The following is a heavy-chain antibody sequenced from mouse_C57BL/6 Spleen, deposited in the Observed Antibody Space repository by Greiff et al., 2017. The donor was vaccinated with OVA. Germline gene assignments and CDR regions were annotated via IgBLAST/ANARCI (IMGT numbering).Heavy chain of an antibody. Sequence: VQLQQSGAELAKPGDSVKLSCKASGYTFTSYWMHWVKQRPGQGLEWIGYINPSSGYTKYNQKFKDKATLTADTSSSTAYMQLSSLTYEDSAVYYCARSEGDYGGFDYWGQGTTLTVSS. D-gene: IGHD2-4*01. CDR1: GYTFTSYW. V-gene: IGHV1-7*01. CDR3: ARSEGDYGGFDY. CDR2: INPSSGYT. J-gene: IGHJ2*01.